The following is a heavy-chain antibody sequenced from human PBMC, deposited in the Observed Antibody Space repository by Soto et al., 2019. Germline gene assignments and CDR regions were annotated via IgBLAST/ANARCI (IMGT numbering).Heavy chain of an antibody. CDR1: GGSISSYY. V-gene: IGHV4-59*01. CDR2: IYYSGST. D-gene: IGHD2-2*03. Sequence: SETLSLTCTVSGGSISSYYWSWIRQPPGKGLEWIGYIYYSGSTNYNPSLKSRVTISVDTSKNPFSLKLSSVTAADTAVYYCASSSVDIVVVPAAMAPYYYYYMDVWGKGTTVTVSS. J-gene: IGHJ6*03. CDR3: ASSSVDIVVVPAAMAPYYYYYMDV.